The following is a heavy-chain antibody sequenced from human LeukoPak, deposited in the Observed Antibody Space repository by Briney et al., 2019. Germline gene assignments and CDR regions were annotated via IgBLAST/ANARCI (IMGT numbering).Heavy chain of an antibody. CDR3: AKALASPRIVVVIDAFDI. CDR2: ISYDGSNK. Sequence: PGRSLRLSCAASGFTFSSYGMHWVRQAPGKGLEWVAVISYDGSNKYYADSVKGRFTISRDNSKNTLYLQMNSLRAEDTAVYYCAKALASPRIVVVIDAFDIWGQGTMVTVSS. V-gene: IGHV3-30*18. CDR1: GFTFSSYG. J-gene: IGHJ3*02. D-gene: IGHD3-22*01.